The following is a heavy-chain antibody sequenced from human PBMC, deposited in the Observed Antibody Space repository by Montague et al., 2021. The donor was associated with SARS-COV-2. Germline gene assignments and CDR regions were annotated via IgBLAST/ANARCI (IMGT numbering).Heavy chain of an antibody. V-gene: IGHV4-30-4*08. J-gene: IGHJ4*02. CDR3: ARTGGWSGGY. CDR2: TYNSDST. Sequence: TLSLTCTVSGGSISSGDYYWNWIRQPPGKGLEWIGYTYNSDSTNYNPSLKSRVSISVDTSKNQLSLRLSSVTAADTAVYYCARTGGWSGGYWGQGTLVTVSS. CDR1: GGSISSGDYY. D-gene: IGHD2-8*02.